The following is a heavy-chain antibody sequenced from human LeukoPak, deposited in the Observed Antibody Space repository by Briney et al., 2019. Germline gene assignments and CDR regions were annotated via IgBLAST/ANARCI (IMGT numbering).Heavy chain of an antibody. V-gene: IGHV4-59*01. CDR3: ARKGDILTGYCNHFDY. D-gene: IGHD3-9*01. Sequence: SETLSLTCTVSGGSISSYYWSWIRQPPGKGLEWIGYIYYSGSTNYNPSPKSRVTISVDTSKNQFSLKLSSVTAADTAVYYCARKGDILTGYCNHFDYWGQGTLVTVSS. J-gene: IGHJ4*02. CDR1: GGSISSYY. CDR2: IYYSGST.